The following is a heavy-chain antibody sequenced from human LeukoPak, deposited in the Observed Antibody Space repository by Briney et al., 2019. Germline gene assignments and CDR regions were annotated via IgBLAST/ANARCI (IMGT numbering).Heavy chain of an antibody. V-gene: IGHV4-34*01. Sequence: PSETLSLTCAVYGGSFSGYYWSWIRQPPGKGLEWIGEINHSGSTNYNPSLKSRVTISVDTSKNQFSLELSSVIAADTAVYYCARESIAAAGTWYYYYYMDVWGKGTTVTVSS. CDR2: INHSGST. CDR1: GGSFSGYY. CDR3: ARESIAAAGTWYYYYYMDV. D-gene: IGHD6-13*01. J-gene: IGHJ6*03.